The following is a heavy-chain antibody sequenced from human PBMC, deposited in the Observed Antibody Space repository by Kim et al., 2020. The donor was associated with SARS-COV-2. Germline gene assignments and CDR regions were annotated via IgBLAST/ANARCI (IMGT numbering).Heavy chain of an antibody. CDR1: GFTFSSYG. V-gene: IGHV3-30*18. J-gene: IGHJ6*02. CDR3: AKDWSWGNIYGMDV. CDR2: ISYDGSNK. D-gene: IGHD7-27*01. Sequence: GWSLRLSCAASGFTFSSYGMHWVRQAPGKGLEWVAVISYDGSNKYYADSVKGRFTISRDNSKNTLYLQMNSLRAEDTAVYYCAKDWSWGNIYGMDVWGQG.